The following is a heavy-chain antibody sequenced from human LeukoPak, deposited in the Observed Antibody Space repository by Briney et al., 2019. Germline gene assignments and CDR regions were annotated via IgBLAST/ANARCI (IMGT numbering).Heavy chain of an antibody. V-gene: IGHV3-48*03. CDR1: GFPFSSYG. Sequence: GGSLRLSCVVSGFPFSSYGMNWVRQAPGKGLEWVSYISSSGSTIYYADSVKGRFTISRDNAKNSLYLQMNSLRAEDTAVYYCAELGITMIGGVWGKGTTVTISS. D-gene: IGHD3-10*02. J-gene: IGHJ6*04. CDR2: ISSSGSTI. CDR3: AELGITMIGGV.